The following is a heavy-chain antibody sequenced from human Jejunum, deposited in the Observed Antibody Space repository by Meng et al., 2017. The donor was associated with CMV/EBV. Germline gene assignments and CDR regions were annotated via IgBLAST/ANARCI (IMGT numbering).Heavy chain of an antibody. V-gene: IGHV1-69*04. CDR3: ARVRGELERRHYLDS. Sequence: SGESLRSHGGAWIRQDTGQGLGWMGRILVILGVTNYGKKFQGRVTFTADKSTETVHMEISSLTSEDTAVYYCARVRGELERRHYLDSWGQGTPVTVSS. D-gene: IGHD1-1*01. CDR1: GESLRSHG. J-gene: IGHJ4*02. CDR2: ILVILGVT.